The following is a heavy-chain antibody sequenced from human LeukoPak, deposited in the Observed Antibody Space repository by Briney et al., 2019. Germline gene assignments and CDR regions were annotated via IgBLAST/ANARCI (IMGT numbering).Heavy chain of an antibody. CDR3: VTYYYDNSAYYTGPFDI. V-gene: IGHV1-58*01. Sequence: SVKVSCKASGFTFTSSAVQWVRQARGQRLEWIGWIVVGSGNTNYAQKFQERVTITRDMSTSTAYMELSSLRSEDTAVYYCVTYYYDNSAYYTGPFDIWGQGTMVTVSS. D-gene: IGHD3-22*01. CDR2: IVVGSGNT. J-gene: IGHJ3*02. CDR1: GFTFTSSA.